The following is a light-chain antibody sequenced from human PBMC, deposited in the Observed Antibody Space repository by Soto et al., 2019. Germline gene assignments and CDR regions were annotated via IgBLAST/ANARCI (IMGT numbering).Light chain of an antibody. CDR2: DVN. CDR1: SSDVGGSDF. V-gene: IGLV2-14*03. J-gene: IGLJ1*01. CDR3: SSYTTGNTPYV. Sequence: QSALTQPASVSGSPGQSIAISCTGTSSDVGGSDFVSWYQHHPGKAPKLIIHDVNNRPSGVSARFSGSKSGNTASLTISGLQAEDEGDYFCSSYTTGNTPYVFGAGTKLTVL.